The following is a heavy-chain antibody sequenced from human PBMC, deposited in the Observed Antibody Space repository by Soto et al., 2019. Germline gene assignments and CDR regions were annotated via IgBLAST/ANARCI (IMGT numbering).Heavy chain of an antibody. Sequence: QVQLVQSGAEVKKPGASVKVSCKASGYSFTSYSMHWVRQAPGQRLEWLGWINAGSGYTTYSQKFQGRVTLTRDTSATTAYMELSSLRSEDTAVYYCASVLPGYFDNWGQGTLVTVSS. J-gene: IGHJ4*02. D-gene: IGHD2-8*01. CDR1: GYSFTSYS. CDR2: INAGSGYT. V-gene: IGHV1-3*01. CDR3: ASVLPGYFDN.